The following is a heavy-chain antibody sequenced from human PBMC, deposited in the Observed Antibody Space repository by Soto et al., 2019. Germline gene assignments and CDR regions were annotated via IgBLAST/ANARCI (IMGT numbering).Heavy chain of an antibody. CDR1: GFTFSSYG. V-gene: IGHV3-33*01. CDR2: IWYDGSNK. Sequence: GGSLRLSCAASGFTFSSYGMHWVRQAPGKGLEWVAVIWYDGSNKYYADSVKGRFTISRDKSKNTLYLQMNSLRAEDTAVYYCARDLNGDSFPYYYGMDVWGQGTTVTVSS. CDR3: ARDLNGDSFPYYYGMDV. D-gene: IGHD4-17*01. J-gene: IGHJ6*02.